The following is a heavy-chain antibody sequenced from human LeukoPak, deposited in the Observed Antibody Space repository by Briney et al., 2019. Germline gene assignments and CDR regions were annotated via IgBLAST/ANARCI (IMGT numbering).Heavy chain of an antibody. CDR1: GFTFSSYS. D-gene: IGHD3-22*01. Sequence: GGSLRLSCAASGFTFSSYSMNWVRQAPGKGLEWVSSISSSSSYVYYADSVKGRFTISRDNAKNSLYLQMNSLRAEDTAVYYCARDLSPRGWRQTERITMIVATVGGFDYWGQGTLVTVSS. J-gene: IGHJ4*02. V-gene: IGHV3-21*01. CDR3: ARDLSPRGWRQTERITMIVATVGGFDY. CDR2: ISSSSSYV.